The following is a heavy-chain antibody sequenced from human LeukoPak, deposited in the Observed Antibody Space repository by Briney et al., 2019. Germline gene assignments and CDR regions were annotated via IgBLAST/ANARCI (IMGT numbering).Heavy chain of an antibody. J-gene: IGHJ4*02. V-gene: IGHV4-59*01. Sequence: PSETLSLTCSVSGGSIGSYHWSWIGQPPGKGLEWIGYTYYSGSTNYNPSLKSRVTISVDTSKNQFSLKLSSVTAADTAVYYCARSETVGRHLDYWGQGTLVTVSS. CDR2: TYYSGST. CDR1: GGSIGSYH. CDR3: ARSETVGRHLDY.